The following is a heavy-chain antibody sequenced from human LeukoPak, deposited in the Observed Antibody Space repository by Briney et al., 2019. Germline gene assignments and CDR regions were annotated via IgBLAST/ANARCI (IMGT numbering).Heavy chain of an antibody. J-gene: IGHJ5*02. CDR2: IYHSGST. V-gene: IGHV4-31*03. Sequence: PSETLSLTCTVSGDSISSGGYYWSWIRQHPGKGLEWIGYIYHSGSTYYNPSLKSRATISVDTSKNQFSLKLTSVFAADTAVYYCARAAIAVAGTGRWFDPWGQGTLVTVSS. D-gene: IGHD6-13*01. CDR1: GDSISSGGYY. CDR3: ARAAIAVAGTGRWFDP.